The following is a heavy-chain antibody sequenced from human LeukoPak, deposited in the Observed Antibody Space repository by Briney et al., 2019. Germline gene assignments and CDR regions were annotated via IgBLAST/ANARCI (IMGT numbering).Heavy chain of an antibody. CDR1: GGSISSYY. V-gene: IGHV4-4*07. J-gene: IGHJ4*02. CDR2: IYASGST. D-gene: IGHD1-26*01. Sequence: SETLSLTCTVSGGSISSYYWSWIRQPAGKGLEWIGRIYASGSTNYNPPLKSRVTMSVDTSKNQFSLKLSSVTAADTAVYYCASYSGSNVYYVSWGQGTLVTVS. CDR3: ASYSGSNVYYVS.